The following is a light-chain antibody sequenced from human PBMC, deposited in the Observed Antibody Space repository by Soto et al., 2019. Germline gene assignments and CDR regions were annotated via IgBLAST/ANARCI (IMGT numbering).Light chain of an antibody. CDR3: QQYNNWPWT. V-gene: IGKV3-15*01. Sequence: EIVLTQSQGTLSLSPGGRATLSCRASQSISDTLAWYKQKPGQAPRLLSHGASTRATGFPARFSGSGSGTEFTLTISSLQSEDFEVYYCQQYNNWPWTFSQGTKVDI. J-gene: IGKJ1*01. CDR1: QSISDT. CDR2: GAS.